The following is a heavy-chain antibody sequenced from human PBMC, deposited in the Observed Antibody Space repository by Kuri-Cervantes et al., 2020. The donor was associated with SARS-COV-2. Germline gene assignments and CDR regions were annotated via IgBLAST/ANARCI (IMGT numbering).Heavy chain of an antibody. Sequence: GESLKISCAASGFTFSSYEMNWVRQAPGKGLEWVSYISSSGSTIYYADSVKGRFTISRDNAKNSLYLQMNSLRAEDTAVYYCAKDAGIAAAGTRYYYYYYYMDVWGKGTTVTVSS. D-gene: IGHD6-13*01. CDR1: GFTFSSYE. V-gene: IGHV3-48*03. CDR2: ISSSGSTI. J-gene: IGHJ6*03. CDR3: AKDAGIAAAGTRYYYYYYYMDV.